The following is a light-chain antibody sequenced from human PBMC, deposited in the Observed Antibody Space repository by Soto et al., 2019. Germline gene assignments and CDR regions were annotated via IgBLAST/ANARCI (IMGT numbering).Light chain of an antibody. CDR3: QQAFILPFT. V-gene: IGKV1-12*01. Sequence: DIQMTQSPSSVSASVGDRVNITCRASQSISIYLAWFQQKPGRAPSLLLFSTSRLQSGVPSRFSGGGSGTDFFLTIDNLQPEDFATYYCQQAFILPFTFGQGTRLEIK. CDR1: QSISIY. CDR2: STS. J-gene: IGKJ5*01.